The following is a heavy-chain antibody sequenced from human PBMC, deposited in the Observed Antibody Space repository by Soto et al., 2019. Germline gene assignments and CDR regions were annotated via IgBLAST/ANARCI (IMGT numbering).Heavy chain of an antibody. CDR1: GGSISSGGYY. CDR3: ARVRYCSSTSCYRIPPSPPLDYCYYYMDV. V-gene: IGHV4-31*03. Sequence: PSETLSLTCTVSGGSISSGGYYWSWIRQHPGKGLEWIGYTYYSGSTYYNPSLKSRVTISVDTSKNQFSLKLSSVTAADTAVYYCARVRYCSSTSCYRIPPSPPLDYCYYYMDVWGKGTTVTVSS. J-gene: IGHJ6*03. D-gene: IGHD2-2*01. CDR2: TYYSGST.